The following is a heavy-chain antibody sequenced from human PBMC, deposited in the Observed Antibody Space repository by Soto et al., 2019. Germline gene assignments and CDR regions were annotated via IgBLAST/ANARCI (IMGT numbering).Heavy chain of an antibody. CDR2: IFSNDDK. V-gene: IGHV2-26*01. Sequence: SGPTLVNPTETLTLTCTVSGLSLTNGRLGVSCIRQPPGKALEWLAHIFSNDDKSYSTSLKSRLTISKDISRSQVVLTMTNMDPVDSATYYCALIKDCSRADCYLASFDPWGQGTLVTVSS. J-gene: IGHJ5*02. CDR3: ALIKDCSRADCYLASFDP. D-gene: IGHD2-2*01. CDR1: GLSLTNGRLG.